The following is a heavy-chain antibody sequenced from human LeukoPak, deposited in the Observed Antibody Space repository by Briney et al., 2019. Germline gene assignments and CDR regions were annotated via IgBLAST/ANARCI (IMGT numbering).Heavy chain of an antibody. V-gene: IGHV3-7*01. Sequence: GGSLRLSCAASGFTFSSYWMSWVRQAPGKGLEGVADIKQDGSEKYYVDSVKGRFTISRDNAKNSLYLQMNSLRAEDTAVYYCARARTLKGDLNCFDYWGQGTLVTVSS. CDR2: IKQDGSEK. CDR1: GFTFSSYW. J-gene: IGHJ4*02. D-gene: IGHD3-16*01. CDR3: ARARTLKGDLNCFDY.